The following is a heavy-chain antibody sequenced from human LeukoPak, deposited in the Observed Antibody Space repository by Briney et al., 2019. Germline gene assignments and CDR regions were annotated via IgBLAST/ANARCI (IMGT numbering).Heavy chain of an antibody. J-gene: IGHJ4*02. Sequence: ASVKVSCKASGYTFTGSYMHWVRQAPGQGVEWMGWINPNSGGTNYAQKFQGRVTMTRDTSISTAYTELSRLRSDDTAVYYCARDLASVAVTTSDYWGQGTLVTVSS. CDR2: INPNSGGT. CDR1: GYTFTGSY. CDR3: ARDLASVAVTTSDY. D-gene: IGHD4-17*01. V-gene: IGHV1-2*02.